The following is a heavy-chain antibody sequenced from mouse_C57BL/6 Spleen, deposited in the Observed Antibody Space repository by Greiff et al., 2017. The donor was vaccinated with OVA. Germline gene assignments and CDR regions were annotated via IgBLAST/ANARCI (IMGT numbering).Heavy chain of an antibody. J-gene: IGHJ2*01. D-gene: IGHD1-1*01. V-gene: IGHV5-16*01. CDR3: ARVDYYGSSPHFDY. Sequence: EVQLQESEGGLVQPGSSMKLSCTASGFTFSDYYMAWVRQVPEKGLEWVANINYDGSSTYYLDSLKSRFIISRDNAKNILYLQMSSLKSEDTATYYCARVDYYGSSPHFDYWGQGTTLTVSS. CDR1: GFTFSDYY. CDR2: INYDGSST.